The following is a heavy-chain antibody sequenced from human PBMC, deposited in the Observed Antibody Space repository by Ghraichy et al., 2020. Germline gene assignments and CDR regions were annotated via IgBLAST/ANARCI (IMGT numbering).Heavy chain of an antibody. V-gene: IGHV1-24*01. CDR2: FDPEDGDT. J-gene: IGHJ5*02. CDR3: ATDHLRNPVAGTFLRDNWFDP. Sequence: ASVKVSCKVSGYTFSNLFMHWVRQAPGQGLEWMGGFDPEDGDTIYAQKFQGRVTMTADTSTDTAYMELSSLRSEDMAVYYCATDHLRNPVAGTFLRDNWFDPWGQGSLVSFSS. D-gene: IGHD6-19*01. CDR1: GYTFSNLF.